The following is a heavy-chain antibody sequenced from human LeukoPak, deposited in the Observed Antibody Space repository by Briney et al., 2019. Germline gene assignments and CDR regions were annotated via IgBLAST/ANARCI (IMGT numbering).Heavy chain of an antibody. CDR3: AKDEDY. Sequence: GGSLRLSCAASGFTFSSYGMSWVRQAPGKGLEWVSAVNGRGIRTYYADSVKGRFTISRDNSKNTLYLQMNSLRAEDTAVYYCAKDEDYWGQGTLVTVSS. CDR1: GFTFSSYG. V-gene: IGHV3-23*01. CDR2: VNGRGIRT. J-gene: IGHJ4*02.